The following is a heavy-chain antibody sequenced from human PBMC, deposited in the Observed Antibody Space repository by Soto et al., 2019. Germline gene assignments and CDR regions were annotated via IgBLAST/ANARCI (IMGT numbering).Heavy chain of an antibody. D-gene: IGHD2-2*01. CDR1: GFTFSSYG. J-gene: IGHJ4*02. V-gene: IGHV3-33*01. CDR3: ARGHCSSTSCYWFDY. Sequence: QVQLVESGGGVVQPGRSRRLSCAASGFTFSSYGMHWVRQAPGKGLEWVAVIWYDGSNKYYADSVKGRFTISRDNSKNTLHLQKNSLRGEDTAVYYCARGHCSSTSCYWFDYWGQGTLVTVAS. CDR2: IWYDGSNK.